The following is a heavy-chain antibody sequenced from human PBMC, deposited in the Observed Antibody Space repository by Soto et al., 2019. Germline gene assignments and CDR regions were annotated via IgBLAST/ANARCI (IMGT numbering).Heavy chain of an antibody. CDR3: ARGTRPRYCSGGSCPFDY. V-gene: IGHV4-31*03. J-gene: IGHJ4*02. D-gene: IGHD2-15*01. CDR2: IYYSGRT. Sequence: QVQLQESGPGLVKPSQTLSLTCTVSGGSISSGGYYWSWIRQHPGKGLEWIGYIYYSGRTYYNPSLTSRVTMSVDTSTTQFALKLSSVPAADTAVYYCARGTRPRYCSGGSCPFDYWGQVTLVTVSS. CDR1: GGSISSGGYY.